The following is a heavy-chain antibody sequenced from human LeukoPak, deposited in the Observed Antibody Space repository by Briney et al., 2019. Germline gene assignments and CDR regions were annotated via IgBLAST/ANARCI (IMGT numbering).Heavy chain of an antibody. CDR3: ARRGDNWFDP. V-gene: IGHV4-59*08. J-gene: IGHJ5*02. D-gene: IGHD1-26*01. CDR1: GGSISSYY. Sequence: PSETLSLTCTVSGGSISSYYWSWIRQPPGKGLEWIGYIYYSGSTSYNPSLKSRVTISVDTSKNQFSLKLSSVTAADTAVYYCARRGDNWFDPWGQGTLVTVSS. CDR2: IYYSGST.